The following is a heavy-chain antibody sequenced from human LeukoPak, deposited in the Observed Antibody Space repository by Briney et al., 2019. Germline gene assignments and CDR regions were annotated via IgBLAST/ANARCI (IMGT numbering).Heavy chain of an antibody. CDR2: INPSGGST. J-gene: IGHJ6*03. CDR3: ARDVSSSSSKNYYYYYMDV. CDR1: GYTFTSYY. V-gene: IGHV1-46*01. D-gene: IGHD6-6*01. Sequence: ASVKVSCKASGYTFTSYYMHWVRQAPGQGLEWMGIINPSGGSTSYAQKFQGRVTMTRDTSTSTVYMELSRLRSDDTAVYYCARDVSSSSSKNYYYYYMDVWGKGTTVTVSS.